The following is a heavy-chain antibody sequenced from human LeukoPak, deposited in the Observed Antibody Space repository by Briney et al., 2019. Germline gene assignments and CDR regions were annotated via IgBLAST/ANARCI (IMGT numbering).Heavy chain of an antibody. J-gene: IGHJ5*02. V-gene: IGHV1-2*02. D-gene: IGHD3-10*01. CDR2: INPNSGGT. Sequence: ASVKVSCKASGYTFTGYYMHWVRQAPGQGLEWMGWINPNSGGTNYAQKFQGRVTMTRDTSISTAYMELSRLRSDDTAVYYCARGSFPLWFGESRFRTPHIWFDPWGQGTLVTVSS. CDR1: GYTFTGYY. CDR3: ARGSFPLWFGESRFRTPHIWFDP.